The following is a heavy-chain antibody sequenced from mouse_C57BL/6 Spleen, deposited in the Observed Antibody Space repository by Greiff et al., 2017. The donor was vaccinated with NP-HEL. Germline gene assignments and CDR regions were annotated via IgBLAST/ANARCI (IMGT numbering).Heavy chain of an antibody. J-gene: IGHJ3*01. V-gene: IGHV5-6*01. D-gene: IGHD2-4*01. CDR2: IRSGGSST. CDR1: GFTFRSYG. Sequence: EVNVVESGGALVKPGGSLKLSCAASGFTFRSYGMSWVRQPPDKRLELVATIRSGGSSTYYPDSVKGRFTISRDNPKNTLYPQMSSLKAEDKAMDYCGRGGDYAGAWVAYWGQGTLVTVSA. CDR3: GRGGDYAGAWVAY.